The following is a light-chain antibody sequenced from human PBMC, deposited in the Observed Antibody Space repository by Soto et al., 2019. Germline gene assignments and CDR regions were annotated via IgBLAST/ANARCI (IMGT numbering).Light chain of an antibody. Sequence: QSALTQPASVSGSPGQSITISCTGTSSHIGGYNFVSWYRQHPGKAPKLLIYAVTNRPSGIPDRFSGSKSGNTASLTISGLQAEDEADYYCTSYTTSSTLVFGGGTQLTVL. V-gene: IGLV2-14*01. CDR2: AVT. CDR3: TSYTTSSTLV. J-gene: IGLJ2*01. CDR1: SSHIGGYNF.